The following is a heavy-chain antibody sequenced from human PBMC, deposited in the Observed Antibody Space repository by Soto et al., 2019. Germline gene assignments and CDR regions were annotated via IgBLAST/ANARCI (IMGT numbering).Heavy chain of an antibody. V-gene: IGHV3-11*06. Sequence: VQLVESGGGLVKPGGSLRLSCAASGFTFSDYYMSWIRQAPGKGLEWVSYISSSSSYTNYADSVKGRFTISRDNAKNSLYLQMNSLRAEDTAVYYCARDLSVGATDVIGYWGQGTLVTVSS. CDR3: ARDLSVGATDVIGY. CDR2: ISSSSSYT. J-gene: IGHJ4*02. D-gene: IGHD1-26*01. CDR1: GFTFSDYY.